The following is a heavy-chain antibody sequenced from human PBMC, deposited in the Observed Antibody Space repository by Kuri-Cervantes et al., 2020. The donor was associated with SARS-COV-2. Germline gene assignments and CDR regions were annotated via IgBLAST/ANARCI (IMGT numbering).Heavy chain of an antibody. CDR3: ATGEPVPPHLQIARRPDFNS. CDR1: GYTLTELS. Sequence: ASGKVSCKASGYTLTELSIHWVRQAPGEGLEWMGNFDGEGGETIYAQKLQDRVTVSGDTSSDTSYMELSSLRYDDTAVYYCATGEPVPPHLQIARRPDFNSWGQGTLVTVSS. J-gene: IGHJ4*02. D-gene: IGHD1-26*01. CDR2: FDGEGGET. V-gene: IGHV1-24*01.